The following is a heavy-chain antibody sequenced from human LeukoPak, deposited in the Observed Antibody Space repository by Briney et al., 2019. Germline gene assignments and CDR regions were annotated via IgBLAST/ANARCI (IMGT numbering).Heavy chain of an antibody. Sequence: PGGSLRLSCAASGFTFSDYYMSWIRQAPGKGLEWVSYISSSNIYTNYADSVKGRFTISRDNAKNSLYLQMNSLRAEDTAVYYCARVKSGRAVDYWGQGTLVTVSS. CDR3: ARVKSGRAVDY. V-gene: IGHV3-11*05. J-gene: IGHJ4*02. CDR2: ISSSNIYT. CDR1: GFTFSDYY. D-gene: IGHD3-3*01.